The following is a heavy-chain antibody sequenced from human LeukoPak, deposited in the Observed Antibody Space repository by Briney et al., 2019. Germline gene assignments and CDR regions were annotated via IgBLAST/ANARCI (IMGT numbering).Heavy chain of an antibody. V-gene: IGHV3-9*03. J-gene: IGHJ4*02. CDR3: AKGTMIVVAVGDYFDY. D-gene: IGHD3-22*01. CDR2: ISWDSVNI. Sequence: GRSLRLSCAASGFTLDDYAMHWVRQAPGKGLEWVSGISWDSVNIGYADSVKGRFTISRDNAKNSLYLQMNSLRAEDMALYYCAKGTMIVVAVGDYFDYWGQGTLVTVSS. CDR1: GFTLDDYA.